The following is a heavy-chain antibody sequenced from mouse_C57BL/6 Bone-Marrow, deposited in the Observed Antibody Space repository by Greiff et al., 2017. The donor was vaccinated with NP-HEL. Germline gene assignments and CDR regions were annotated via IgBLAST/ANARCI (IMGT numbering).Heavy chain of an antibody. CDR3: ARDDYDGYWYFDV. J-gene: IGHJ1*03. CDR2: SRNKANDYTT. Sequence: VMLVESGGGLVQSGRSLRLSCATSGFTFSDFYMEWVRQAPGKGLEWIAASRNKANDYTTEYSASVKGRFIVSRDTSQSILYLQMNALRAEDTAIYYCARDDYDGYWYFDVWGTGTTVTVSS. CDR1: GFTFSDFY. D-gene: IGHD2-4*01. V-gene: IGHV7-1*01.